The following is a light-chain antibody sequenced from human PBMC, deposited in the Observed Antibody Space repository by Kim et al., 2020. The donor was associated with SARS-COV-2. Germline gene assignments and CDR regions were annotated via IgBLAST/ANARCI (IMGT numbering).Light chain of an antibody. V-gene: IGKV1-5*03. J-gene: IGKJ5*01. CDR1: HSIGSW. Sequence: DIQMTQSPSTLSASVGGSVTITCRASHSIGSWLAWYQQKPGEAPNLLIYKASSLETGVPSRFSGSGSGTEFTLTISSLQPDDFATYYCQQYDSYSITFGQGTRLEIK. CDR3: QQYDSYSIT. CDR2: KAS.